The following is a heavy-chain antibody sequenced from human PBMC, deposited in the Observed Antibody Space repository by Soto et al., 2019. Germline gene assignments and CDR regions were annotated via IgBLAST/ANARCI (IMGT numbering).Heavy chain of an antibody. CDR3: ARDRADYDILTGYYDYYYHGMDV. J-gene: IGHJ6*02. Sequence: PGGSLRLSCVASGFAFRSYGMIWVRQAPGKGLEWVSSISTSSSAIYYTDSVKGRFTISRDNARNSLYLQMKSLRAEDTAVYFCARDRADYDILTGYYDYYYHGMDVWGQGTTVTVSS. V-gene: IGHV3-21*06. CDR1: GFAFRSYG. CDR2: ISTSSSAI. D-gene: IGHD3-9*01.